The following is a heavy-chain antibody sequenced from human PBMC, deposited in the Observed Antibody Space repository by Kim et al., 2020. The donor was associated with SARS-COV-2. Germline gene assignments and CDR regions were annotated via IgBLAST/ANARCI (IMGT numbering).Heavy chain of an antibody. CDR2: ISCNSGSI. CDR3: AKDTIYCSGGSCYSLYQSGYTYGVDY. CDR1: GFTFGDYA. J-gene: IGHJ4*01. D-gene: IGHD2-15*01. V-gene: IGHV3-9*01. Sequence: GGSLRLSCAASGFTFGDYAMHWVRQAPGKGLEWVSGISCNSGSIGYADSVKGRFTISRDNAKNSLYLQMNSLRAEDTALYYCAKDTIYCSGGSCYSLYQSGYTYGVDYWGQGTLVTVSS.